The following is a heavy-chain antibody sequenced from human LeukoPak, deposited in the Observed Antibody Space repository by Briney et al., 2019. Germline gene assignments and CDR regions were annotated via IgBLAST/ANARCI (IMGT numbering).Heavy chain of an antibody. V-gene: IGHV3-15*01. CDR2: IKSKTDGGTT. D-gene: IGHD3-3*01. J-gene: IGHJ4*02. CDR1: GFTFSSAW. Sequence: GGSLRLSCAASGFTFSSAWMSWVRQAPGKGLEWVGRIKSKTDGGTTDYAAPVKGRFTISRDDSKNTLYLQMNSLKTEDTAVYYCTTASRGYYTGSYFDYWGQGTLVTVSS. CDR3: TTASRGYYTGSYFDY.